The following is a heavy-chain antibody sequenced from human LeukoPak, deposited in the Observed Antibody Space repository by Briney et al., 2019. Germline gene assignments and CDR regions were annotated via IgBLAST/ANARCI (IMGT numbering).Heavy chain of an antibody. CDR3: ATITRPNGY. J-gene: IGHJ4*02. CDR1: GFIFANFR. CDR2: LSRDGSEE. D-gene: IGHD1-14*01. V-gene: IGHV3-30*09. Sequence: GTSLRFSCEASGFIFANFRLHWVRLAPGKGLEWVALLSRDGSEEYFAQSVRGRFAISRDISKNILYLQMNNVTSDDTGIYYCATITRPNGYWGQGTMVTVSS.